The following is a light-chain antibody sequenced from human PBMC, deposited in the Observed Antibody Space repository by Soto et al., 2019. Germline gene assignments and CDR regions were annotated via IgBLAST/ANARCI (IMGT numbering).Light chain of an antibody. V-gene: IGLV2-14*03. Sequence: QSVLTQPASVSGSPGQSFTISCTGTSSDVGAYHSVSWYQQHPGKAPKLIIFDVSNRPSGASNRFSGSKSGNTASLTISGLQAEDEADYYCSSFTDTGTVMFGGGTKVTVL. CDR2: DVS. J-gene: IGLJ3*02. CDR1: SSDVGAYHS. CDR3: SSFTDTGTVM.